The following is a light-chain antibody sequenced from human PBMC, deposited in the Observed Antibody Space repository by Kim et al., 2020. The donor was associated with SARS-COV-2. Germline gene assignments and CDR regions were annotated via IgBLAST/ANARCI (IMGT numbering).Light chain of an antibody. J-gene: IGLJ3*02. CDR3: GTWDSSLSAGM. Sequence: GQKVTSPCSGSSSNIGNNYVSWYQQLPGTAPKLLIYDNNKRPSGIPDRFSGSKSGTSATLGITGLQTGDEADYYCGTWDSSLSAGMFGGGTKLTVL. CDR2: DNN. V-gene: IGLV1-51*01. CDR1: SSNIGNNY.